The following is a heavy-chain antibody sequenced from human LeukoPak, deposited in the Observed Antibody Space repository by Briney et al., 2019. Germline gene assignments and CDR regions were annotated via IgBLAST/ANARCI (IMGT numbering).Heavy chain of an antibody. V-gene: IGHV3-23*01. J-gene: IGHJ3*02. Sequence: GGSLRLSCAASGFTFSSYAMSWVRPAPGKGLEWVSAISGSGSSTYYADSVKGRFTISRGNSKNTLYLQMNSLRAEDTAVYYCARKPNAFDIWGQGTMVTVSS. CDR3: ARKPNAFDI. CDR2: ISGSGSST. CDR1: GFTFSSYA.